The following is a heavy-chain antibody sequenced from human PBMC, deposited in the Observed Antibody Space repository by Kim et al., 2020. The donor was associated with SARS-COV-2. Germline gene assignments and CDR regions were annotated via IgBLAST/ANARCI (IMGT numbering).Heavy chain of an antibody. Sequence: YDADSGKGRFTISRDNSKNTLYLQMNSLRAEDTAVYYCARALLWFGARDVWGQGTTVTVSS. J-gene: IGHJ6*02. D-gene: IGHD3-10*01. V-gene: IGHV3-53*01. CDR3: ARALLWFGARDV.